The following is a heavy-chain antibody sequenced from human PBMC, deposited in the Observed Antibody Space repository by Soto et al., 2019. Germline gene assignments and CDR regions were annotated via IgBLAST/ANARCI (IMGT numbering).Heavy chain of an antibody. CDR3: ARPVGSGSYFRNYYFVY. CDR1: GYSFSSHW. D-gene: IGHD3-10*01. Sequence: PGESLKISCQGSGYSFSSHWIGWVRQMPGKGLEWIGIIYPGDSDIRYSPSFQGQATISADKSSSTAYLQWSSLKASDTAMYYCARPVGSGSYFRNYYFVYWGQGTQVTVS. CDR2: IYPGDSDI. J-gene: IGHJ4*02. V-gene: IGHV5-51*01.